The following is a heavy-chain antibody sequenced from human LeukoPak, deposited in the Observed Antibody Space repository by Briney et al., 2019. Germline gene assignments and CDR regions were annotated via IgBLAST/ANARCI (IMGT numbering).Heavy chain of an antibody. CDR3: ATYGCSSSWYQDY. D-gene: IGHD6-13*01. J-gene: IGHJ4*02. CDR2: ISGSGGST. CDR1: GFTFSSYA. Sequence: GGSLRLSCAASGFTFSSYAMSWVRQAPGKGLEWVSAISGSGGSTYYADSVKGRFTISRDNSKNTLYLQMNSLRAEDTAVYYCATYGCSSSWYQDYWGQGTLVTVSS. V-gene: IGHV3-23*01.